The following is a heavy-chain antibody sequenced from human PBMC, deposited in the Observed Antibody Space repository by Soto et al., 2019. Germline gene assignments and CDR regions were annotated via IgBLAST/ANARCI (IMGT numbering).Heavy chain of an antibody. J-gene: IGHJ5*02. CDR2: IYHSGST. CDR3: ARVNEQPLGGFDP. V-gene: IGHV4-30-2*01. Sequence: QLQLQESGSGLVKPSQTLSLTCAVSGGSISSGGYSWSWIRQPPGKGLEWIGYIYHSGSTYYNPSLKSRVTISVDRSKNQCSLKLSSVTAADTAVYYCARVNEQPLGGFDPWGQGTLVTVSS. CDR1: GGSISSGGYS.